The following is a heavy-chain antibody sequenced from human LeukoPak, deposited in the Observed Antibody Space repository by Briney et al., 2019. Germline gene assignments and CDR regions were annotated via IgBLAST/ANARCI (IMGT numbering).Heavy chain of an antibody. CDR1: GGTFRSYA. J-gene: IGHJ3*02. V-gene: IGHV1-69*05. CDR3: ARDTRRQSSSGYYLMDAFDI. D-gene: IGHD3-22*01. CDR2: IIPIFGTR. Sequence: SVKVSCKASGGTFRSYAISWVRQAPGQGLEWMGRIIPIFGTRNYAQKFQGRVTIITDESTSTAYMELSSLRSEDTAVYYCARDTRRQSSSGYYLMDAFDIWGQGTMVSVSS.